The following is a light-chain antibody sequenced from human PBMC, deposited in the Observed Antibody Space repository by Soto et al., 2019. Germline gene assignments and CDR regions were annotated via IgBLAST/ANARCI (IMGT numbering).Light chain of an antibody. Sequence: DLQMTQSPSSLSASVGDRVMITCRASQSITGYLNWYQQKPGKAPKLLIYAASNLQSGVPSRFSGSGSGTDFTLTISSLQPEDFATYFCQQSQYIPYTFGQGTKLEIK. CDR3: QQSQYIPYT. J-gene: IGKJ2*01. CDR2: AAS. CDR1: QSITGY. V-gene: IGKV1-39*01.